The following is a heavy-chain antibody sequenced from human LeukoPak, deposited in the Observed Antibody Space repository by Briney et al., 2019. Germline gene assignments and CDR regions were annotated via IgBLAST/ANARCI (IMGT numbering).Heavy chain of an antibody. D-gene: IGHD3-10*01. CDR3: AKELKPNYYGSGSYPLDY. J-gene: IGHJ4*02. CDR1: GFTFSSYG. CDR2: ISGSGGST. V-gene: IGHV3-23*01. Sequence: GGSLRLSCAASGFTFSSYGMHWVRQAPGKGLEWVSGISGSGGSTYNADSVKGRFTISRDNSKNTLYLQMNSLRAEDTAVYYCAKELKPNYYGSGSYPLDYWGQGTLVTVSS.